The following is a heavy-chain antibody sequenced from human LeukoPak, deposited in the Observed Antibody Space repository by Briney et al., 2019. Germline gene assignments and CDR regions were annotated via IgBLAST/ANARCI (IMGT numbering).Heavy chain of an antibody. Sequence: ASVKVSCKASGYTFTRCYMHWVRQAPGQGLEWMGWINPNSGGTNYAQKFQGRVTMTRDTSISTAYMELSRLRSDDTAVYYCATGYSSSWTFDYWGQGTLVTVSS. CDR3: ATGYSSSWTFDY. D-gene: IGHD6-13*01. J-gene: IGHJ4*02. V-gene: IGHV1-2*02. CDR2: INPNSGGT. CDR1: GYTFTRCY.